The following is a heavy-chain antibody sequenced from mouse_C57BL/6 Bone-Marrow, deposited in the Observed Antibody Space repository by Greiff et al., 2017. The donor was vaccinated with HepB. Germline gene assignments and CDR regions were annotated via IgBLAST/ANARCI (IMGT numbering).Heavy chain of an antibody. Sequence: DVMLVESGGGLVKPGGSLKLSCAASGFTFSSYAMSWVRQTPEKRLEWVATISDGGSYTYYPDNVKGRFTISRDNAKNNLYLQMSHLKSEDTAMYYCAVSGPYYAMDYWGQGTSVTVSS. CDR1: GFTFSSYA. J-gene: IGHJ4*01. CDR2: ISDGGSYT. V-gene: IGHV5-4*03. CDR3: AVSGPYYAMDY. D-gene: IGHD6-2*01.